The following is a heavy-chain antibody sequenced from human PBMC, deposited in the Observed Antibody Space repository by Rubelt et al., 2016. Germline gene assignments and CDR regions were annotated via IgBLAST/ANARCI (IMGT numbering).Heavy chain of an antibody. CDR1: GYTFLTSA. J-gene: IGHJ4*02. Sequence: QVQLVQSGAEVKKPGASVKLSCKTSGYTFLTSAVHWVRQAPGQRLTWMGWINAGNGNTQYSQNLQGRDTITRDTSLRTVTLRVGSLVSAETAVYYCARDWVGTTDFDYWGQGTLVTVSS. V-gene: IGHV1-3*01. CDR2: INAGNGNT. CDR3: ARDWVGTTDFDY. D-gene: IGHD1-1*01.